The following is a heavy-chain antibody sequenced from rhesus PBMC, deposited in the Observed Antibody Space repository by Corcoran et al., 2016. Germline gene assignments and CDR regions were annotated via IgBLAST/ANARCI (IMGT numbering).Heavy chain of an antibody. CDR1: GFTFSSYA. V-gene: IGHV3-103*01. D-gene: IGHD3-16*01. CDR3: AKVAGGSYYFGGLDY. J-gene: IGHJ4*01. Sequence: EVQLVESGGGLAKPGGSLRLSCAASGFTFSSYARHWARQAPRKGLEGFSAISSGGSTYYADSLKGRFTISRDNSKNTISLQMNSLRAEDTAVYYCAKVAGGSYYFGGLDYWGQGVLVTVSS. CDR2: ISSGGST.